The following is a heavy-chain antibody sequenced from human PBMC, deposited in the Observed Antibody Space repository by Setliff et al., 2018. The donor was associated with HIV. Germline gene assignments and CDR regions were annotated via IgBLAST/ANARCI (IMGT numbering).Heavy chain of an antibody. CDR3: AKAIRPAAAGTWLGPFDY. J-gene: IGHJ4*02. V-gene: IGHV3-53*01. CDR1: GFTVSSNY. Sequence: GGSLRLSCAASGFTVSSNYMSWVRQAPGKGLEWVSVIYSGGSTYYADSVKGRFTIARDTFKNTLYLQMNSLRVEDTAVYYCAKAIRPAAAGTWLGPFDYWGQGTLVTVSS. CDR2: IYSGGST. D-gene: IGHD6-13*01.